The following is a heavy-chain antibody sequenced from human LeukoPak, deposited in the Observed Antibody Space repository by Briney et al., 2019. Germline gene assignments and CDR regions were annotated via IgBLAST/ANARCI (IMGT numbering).Heavy chain of an antibody. Sequence: GGSLRLSCAASRFVFSSYWMTWVRQAPGKGLEWLANIKEDGSEKYYVDSVKGRFTISRDNAKNSLYLQMNSLRAEGTAVFYCARIVVVTTINWYFDLWGRGTLVTVSS. CDR2: IKEDGSEK. J-gene: IGHJ2*01. V-gene: IGHV3-7*01. CDR3: ARIVVVTTINWYFDL. D-gene: IGHD2-21*02. CDR1: RFVFSSYW.